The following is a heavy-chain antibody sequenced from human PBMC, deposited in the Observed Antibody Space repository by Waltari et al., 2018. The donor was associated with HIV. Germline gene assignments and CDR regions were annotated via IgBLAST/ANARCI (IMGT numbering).Heavy chain of an antibody. CDR1: GFTFSSYS. CDR2: ISSSSSYI. J-gene: IGHJ6*02. CDR3: ARDLCRATVTTSYYYYYGMDV. Sequence: EVQLVESGGGLVKPGGSLRLSCAASGFTFSSYSMNWVRQAPGKGLEWVSSISSSSSYIYYADSVKGRFTISRDNAKNSLYLQMNSLRAEDTAVYYCARDLCRATVTTSYYYYYGMDVWGQGTTVTVSS. D-gene: IGHD4-4*01. V-gene: IGHV3-21*01.